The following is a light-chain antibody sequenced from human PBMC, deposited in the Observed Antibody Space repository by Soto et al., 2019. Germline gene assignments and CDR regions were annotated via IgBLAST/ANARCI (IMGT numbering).Light chain of an antibody. CDR1: SGSIASNF. Sequence: NFMLTQPHSVSGSPGETVTISCTRSSGSIASNFVQWYQQRPGSAPRNVIYEDNYRPSGVPDRFSGSIDSSSNSASLTISGLRPEDEADYHCQSYDITYGVFGGGTQLTVL. J-gene: IGLJ7*01. CDR3: QSYDITYGV. CDR2: EDN. V-gene: IGLV6-57*04.